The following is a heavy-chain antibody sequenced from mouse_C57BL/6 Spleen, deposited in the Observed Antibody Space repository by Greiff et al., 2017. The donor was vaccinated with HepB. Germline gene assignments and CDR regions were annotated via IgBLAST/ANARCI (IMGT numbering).Heavy chain of an antibody. CDR1: GYTFTSYW. CDR2: INPSSGYT. J-gene: IGHJ4*01. D-gene: IGHD1-1*01. V-gene: IGHV1-7*01. Sequence: QVQLKQSGAELAKPGASVKLSCKASGYTFTSYWMHWVKQRPGQGLEWIGYINPSSGYTKYNQKFKDKATLTADKSSSTAYMQLSSLTYEDSAVYYCARYGNLYYYAMDYWGQGTSVTVSS. CDR3: ARYGNLYYYAMDY.